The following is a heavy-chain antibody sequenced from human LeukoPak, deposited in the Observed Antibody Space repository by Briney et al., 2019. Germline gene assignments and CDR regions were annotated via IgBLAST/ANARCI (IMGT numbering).Heavy chain of an antibody. CDR3: ARRFLEWSLFDP. D-gene: IGHD3-3*01. V-gene: IGHV4-59*01. Sequence: SETLCLTCTVSGGSISSYYWSWIRQPPGKGLEWIGYIYYSGSTNYNPSLKSRVTISVDTSKNQFSLKLSSVTAADTAVYYCARRFLEWSLFDPWGQGTLVTVSS. J-gene: IGHJ5*02. CDR2: IYYSGST. CDR1: GGSISSYY.